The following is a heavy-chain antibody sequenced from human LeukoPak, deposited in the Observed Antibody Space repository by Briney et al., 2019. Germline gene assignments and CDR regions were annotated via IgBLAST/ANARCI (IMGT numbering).Heavy chain of an antibody. J-gene: IGHJ1*01. V-gene: IGHV3-7*01. D-gene: IGHD2-8*02. CDR3: ARELVVGPAEYFQD. CDR1: GFTFRHYW. CDR2: TNQDGSEK. Sequence: TGGSQRLSCAASGFTFRHYWMSWVRQAPGGGLEGVAHTNQDGSEKYYVDSVKGRFTISRDNSKNSLYLQMNSLRADDTAVYYCARELVVGPAEYFQDWGQGTLVTVSS.